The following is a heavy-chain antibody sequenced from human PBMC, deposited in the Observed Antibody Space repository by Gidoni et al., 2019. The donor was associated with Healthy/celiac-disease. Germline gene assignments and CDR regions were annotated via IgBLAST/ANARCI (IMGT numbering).Heavy chain of an antibody. V-gene: IGHV3-33*01. J-gene: IGHJ3*02. CDR3: ARDEPPVAARPRFAFDI. Sequence: QVQLVESGGGVVQPGRSLRLSCAASGVTFSSYGIHWVRQAPGKGLEWVAVIWYDGSNKYYADSVKGRFTISRDNSKNTLYLQMNSLRAEDTAVYYCARDEPPVAARPRFAFDIWGQGTMVTVSS. CDR2: IWYDGSNK. D-gene: IGHD6-6*01. CDR1: GVTFSSYG.